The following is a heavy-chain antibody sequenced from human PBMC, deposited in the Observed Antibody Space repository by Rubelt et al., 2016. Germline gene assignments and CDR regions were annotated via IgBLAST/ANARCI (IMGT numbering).Heavy chain of an antibody. CDR2: IPYSGRNQ. V-gene: IGHV3-21*01. D-gene: IGHD3-3*01. Sequence: VQLVESGGGVVQPGRSLRLSCAASGFTFSNYGMHWVRQAPGKGLEWGSTIPYSGRNQYYAESVKGRLTISRDNARNLVFLQMNSLGDDDTAGYYCARDGSEWSRDYWGQGTLVTVSS. CDR3: ARDGSEWSRDY. CDR1: GFTFSNYG. J-gene: IGHJ4*02.